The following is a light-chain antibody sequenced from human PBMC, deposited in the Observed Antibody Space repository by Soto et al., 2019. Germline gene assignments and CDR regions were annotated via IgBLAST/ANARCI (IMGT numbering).Light chain of an antibody. CDR1: QSVSSTY. CDR3: QQYGRSSWT. V-gene: IGKV3-20*01. Sequence: EIVLTQSPGILSLSPGERASLSCRASQSVSSTYLAWYQHKPGQAPRLLIYDASSRATGIPDRFSGSGSGTDFTLNISRLEPEDFAVYYCQQYGRSSWTFGQGTKVEIK. CDR2: DAS. J-gene: IGKJ1*01.